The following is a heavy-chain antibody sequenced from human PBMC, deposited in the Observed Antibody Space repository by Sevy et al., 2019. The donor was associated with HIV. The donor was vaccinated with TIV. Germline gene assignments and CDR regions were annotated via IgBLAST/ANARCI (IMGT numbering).Heavy chain of an antibody. CDR2: ILYDGVSD. Sequence: GGSLRLSCAASGFIFRTYGMHWVRQAPGKGLEWVANILYDGVSDYYADSVKGRFTVSRDNSKNTLYLEMHSLRPDDTAVYYCAQDTGFSGWYYFDSWGQGTQVTVSS. D-gene: IGHD5-12*01. CDR1: GFIFRTYG. CDR3: AQDTGFSGWYYFDS. J-gene: IGHJ4*02. V-gene: IGHV3-30*18.